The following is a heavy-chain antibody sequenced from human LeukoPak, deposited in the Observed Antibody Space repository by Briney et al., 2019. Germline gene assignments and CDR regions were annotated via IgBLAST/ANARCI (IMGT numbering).Heavy chain of an antibody. V-gene: IGHV3-43*02. D-gene: IGHD5/OR15-5a*01. Sequence: HPGGSLRLSCAASGFTFHNYAIHWVRQAPGKGLEWVSLTSGDGITTYFADSVKGRFTISRDNSKSSLFLQMNSLRTEDTALYYCARDHVYGDADYWGQGTLVTVSS. CDR1: GFTFHNYA. CDR2: TSGDGITT. J-gene: IGHJ4*02. CDR3: ARDHVYGDADY.